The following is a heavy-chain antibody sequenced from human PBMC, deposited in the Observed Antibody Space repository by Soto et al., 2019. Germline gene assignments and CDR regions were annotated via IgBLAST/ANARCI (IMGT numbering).Heavy chain of an antibody. V-gene: IGHV1-2*04. CDR2: INPNSGGT. CDR1: GYTFTGYY. D-gene: IGHD3-10*01. Sequence: QVQLVQSGAEVKKPGASVKVSCKASGYTFTGYYMHWVRQAPGQGLEWMGWINPNSGGTNYAQKFQGWVTMTRDTSISTAYMELSRLRSDDTAVYYCAREYYYGSVSYSTWFDPWGQGTLVTVSS. CDR3: AREYYYGSVSYSTWFDP. J-gene: IGHJ5*02.